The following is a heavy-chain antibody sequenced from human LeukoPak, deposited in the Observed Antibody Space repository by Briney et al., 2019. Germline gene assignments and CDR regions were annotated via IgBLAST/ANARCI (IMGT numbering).Heavy chain of an antibody. V-gene: IGHV3-23*01. J-gene: IGHJ4*02. Sequence: GGSLRLSCAASGFTFSSYAMSWVRQAPPNGLHWVSTISGSGDSTYYADSVKGRFTISRDNSKNTLYLQMNSLRAEDTAVYYCAKSIVVTITDFDYWGQGTLVTVSS. CDR2: ISGSGDST. CDR1: GFTFSSYA. D-gene: IGHD5-12*01. CDR3: AKSIVVTITDFDY.